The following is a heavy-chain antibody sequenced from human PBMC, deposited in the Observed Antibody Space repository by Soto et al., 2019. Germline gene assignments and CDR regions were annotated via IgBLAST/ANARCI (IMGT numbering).Heavy chain of an antibody. CDR2: IYYSGST. CDR3: ASLSYDFWSDHGDY. CDR1: GGSISSSNYY. V-gene: IGHV4-39*01. J-gene: IGHJ4*02. D-gene: IGHD3-3*01. Sequence: SETLSLTCSVSGGSISSSNYYWGWIRQPPGKGLELIGSIYYSGSTFYNPSLKSRVTISVDTSKNQFSLKLTSVTATDTAVYYCASLSYDFWSDHGDYWGQGTLVTVSS.